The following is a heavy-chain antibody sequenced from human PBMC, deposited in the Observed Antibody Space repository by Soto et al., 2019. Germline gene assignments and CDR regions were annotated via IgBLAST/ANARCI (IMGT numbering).Heavy chain of an antibody. CDR2: ISAHDGST. J-gene: IGHJ4*02. V-gene: IGHV3-23*01. CDR3: AKDPCSSWYCKYFEY. Sequence: EVQLLESGGGLVQAGESLRLSCVGSGFSFRTYAMNWVRQSPGKGLEWVLGISAHDGSTLYADSVRGRFTISRDNSKNTLYLQMNSLRAEDTAVYYCAKDPCSSWYCKYFEYWGQGTQVTVSS. CDR1: GFSFRTYA. D-gene: IGHD6-13*01.